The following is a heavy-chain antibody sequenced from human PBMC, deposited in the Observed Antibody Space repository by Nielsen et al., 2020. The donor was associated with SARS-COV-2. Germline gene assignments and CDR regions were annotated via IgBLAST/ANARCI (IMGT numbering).Heavy chain of an antibody. CDR3: ARGLYYDFWSGYLEYYYYYMDV. J-gene: IGHJ6*03. D-gene: IGHD3-3*01. Sequence: WVRQAPGQTLEWMGWISGDTGDTKYSQKFQGRVTITRDTSASTAYMELSSLRSEDTAVYYCARGLYYDFWSGYLEYYYYYMDVWGKGTTVTVSS. CDR2: ISGDTGDT. V-gene: IGHV1-3*01.